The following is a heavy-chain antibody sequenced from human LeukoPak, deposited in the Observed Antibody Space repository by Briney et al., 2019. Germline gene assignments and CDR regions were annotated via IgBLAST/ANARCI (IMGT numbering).Heavy chain of an antibody. CDR2: INPNSGGT. V-gene: IGHV1-2*02. J-gene: IGHJ4*02. D-gene: IGHD6-19*01. CDR3: ARAYSSGWYKDY. CDR1: GYTFTGYY. Sequence: ASVTVSCKASGYTFTGYYMHWVRQAPGQGLEWTGWINPNSGGTNYAQKFQGRVTMTRDTSIGTAYMELSRLRSDDTAVYYCARAYSSGWYKDYWGQGTLVTVSS.